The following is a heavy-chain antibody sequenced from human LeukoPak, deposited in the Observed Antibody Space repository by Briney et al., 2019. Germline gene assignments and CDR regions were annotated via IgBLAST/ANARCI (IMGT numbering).Heavy chain of an antibody. Sequence: PGGSLRLSCVASGFTFSSRDWMTWVRQAPGKGLEWVANIKQDGSEKNYVDSVKGRFTISRDDAKNSVDLQMNSLRVEDTAVYYCARVVGLTGYSSSWYSGYYYYMDVWGKGTTVTVSS. CDR1: GFTFSSRDW. CDR2: IKQDGSEK. J-gene: IGHJ6*03. CDR3: ARVVGLTGYSSSWYSGYYYYMDV. V-gene: IGHV3-7*01. D-gene: IGHD6-13*01.